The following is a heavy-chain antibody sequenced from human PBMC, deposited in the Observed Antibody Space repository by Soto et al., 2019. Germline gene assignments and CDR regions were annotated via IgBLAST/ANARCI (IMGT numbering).Heavy chain of an antibody. J-gene: IGHJ4*02. CDR2: FDPEDGET. CDR3: ATAGPYSGYDFDY. D-gene: IGHD5-12*01. V-gene: IGHV1-24*01. CDR1: GYTLTELS. Sequence: ASVKVSCKVSGYTLTELSMHWVRQAPGKGLEWMGGFDPEDGETIYAQKFQGRVPMNEDKSTDTAYMDLRSLRSEDTAEYYCATAGPYSGYDFDYWGQGTLVTVYS.